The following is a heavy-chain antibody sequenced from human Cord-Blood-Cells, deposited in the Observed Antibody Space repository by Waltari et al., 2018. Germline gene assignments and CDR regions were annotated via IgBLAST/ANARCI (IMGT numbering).Heavy chain of an antibody. J-gene: IGHJ3*02. CDR2: IYYSVCT. Sequence: QVQLHESGQGLVKPSQTLSLPCTFPGGSISSGGYYWSWLRQNPGKGLEWIGYIYYSVCTYYNPSLKSRVTRSVDTSKNQFSPKLSSVTAADTAVYYWARSIAAAGFDIWGQGTMVTVSS. D-gene: IGHD6-13*01. CDR3: ARSIAAAGFDI. V-gene: IGHV4-31*03. CDR1: GGSISSGGYY.